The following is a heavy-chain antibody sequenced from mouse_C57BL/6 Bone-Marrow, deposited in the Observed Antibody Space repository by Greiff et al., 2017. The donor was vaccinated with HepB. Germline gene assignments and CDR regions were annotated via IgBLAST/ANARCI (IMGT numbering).Heavy chain of an antibody. D-gene: IGHD1-1*01. CDR3: ARPRITTVVDWDVDV. CDR1: GYTFTDHT. Sequence: VQLQQSDAALVQPGASVKISCKVSGYTFTDHTIHWMKQRPEQGLEWIGYIYPRDGSTKYNEKFKGKATLTADKSSSTAYMQLNSLTSEDSAVYFCARPRITTVVDWDVDVWGTGTTVTVSS. J-gene: IGHJ1*03. V-gene: IGHV1-78*01. CDR2: IYPRDGST.